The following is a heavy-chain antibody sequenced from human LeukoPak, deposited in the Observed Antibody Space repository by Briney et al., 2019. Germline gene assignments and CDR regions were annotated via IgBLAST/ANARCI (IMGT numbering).Heavy chain of an antibody. J-gene: IGHJ4*02. D-gene: IGHD3-10*01. CDR3: ARVWLWFGERLLDY. V-gene: IGHV3-7*01. Sequence: GGSLRLSCAASGFTFSSYWMSWVRQAPGKGLEWVANIKQDGSEKYYVDSVKGRFTISRDNAKNSLYLQMNSLRAEDTAVYYCARVWLWFGERLLDYWGQGTLVTVSS. CDR2: IKQDGSEK. CDR1: GFTFSSYW.